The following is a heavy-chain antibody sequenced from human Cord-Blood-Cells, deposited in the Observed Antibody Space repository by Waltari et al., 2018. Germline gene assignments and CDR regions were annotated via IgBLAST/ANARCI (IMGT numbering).Heavy chain of an antibody. D-gene: IGHD5-12*01. Sequence: QVQLVQSGAEVKKPGPSVSVSCMATGATCSSSAISWVRQAPGQGLEWMGGIIPIFGTANYAQKFQGRFTITADESTSTAYMEQSSLRSEETAVYYCARSGYDFGWFDPRGQGTLGTVSS. CDR3: ARSGYDFGWFDP. CDR2: IIPIFGTA. CDR1: GATCSSSA. V-gene: IGHV1-69*01. J-gene: IGHJ5*02.